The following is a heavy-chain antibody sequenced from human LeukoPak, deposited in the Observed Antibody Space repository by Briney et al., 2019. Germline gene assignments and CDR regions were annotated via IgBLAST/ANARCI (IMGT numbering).Heavy chain of an antibody. CDR2: IIPIFGTA. J-gene: IGHJ4*02. D-gene: IGHD6-19*01. V-gene: IGHV1-69*13. CDR3: ARGGYSSGLLDY. CDR1: GGTFSSYA. Sequence: ASVKVSCKASGGTFSSYAISWVRQAPAQGLEWMGGIIPIFGTANYAQKFQGRVTITADESTSTAYMELSSLRSEDTAVYYCARGGYSSGLLDYWGQGTLVTVSS.